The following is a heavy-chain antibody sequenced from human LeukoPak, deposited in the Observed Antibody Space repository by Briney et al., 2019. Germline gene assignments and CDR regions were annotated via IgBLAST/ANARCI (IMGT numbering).Heavy chain of an antibody. D-gene: IGHD2-8*01. J-gene: IGHJ4*02. V-gene: IGHV1-46*01. CDR2: INPSGGST. Sequence: ASVKVSCKASGYTFTSYYMHWVRQAPGQGLEWMGIINPSGGSTSYAQKFQGRVTTTRDTSTSTVYMELSSLRSEDTAVYYCARDRCTNGVCYLLEGWGQGTLVTVSS. CDR1: GYTFTSYY. CDR3: ARDRCTNGVCYLLEG.